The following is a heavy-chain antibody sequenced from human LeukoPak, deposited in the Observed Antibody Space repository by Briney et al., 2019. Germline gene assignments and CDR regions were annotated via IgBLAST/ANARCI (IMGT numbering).Heavy chain of an antibody. V-gene: IGHV1-69*05. CDR1: GGTFSSYA. CDR3: ARSSGYYTPGDDYYYYYYMDV. D-gene: IGHD3-3*01. J-gene: IGHJ6*03. Sequence: GASVKLSCKASGGTFSSYAISWVRQAPGQGLEWMGGIIPIFGTANYAQKFQGRVTITTDESTSTAYMELSSLRSEDTAVYYCARSSGYYTPGDDYYYYYYMDVWGKGTTVTVSS. CDR2: IIPIFGTA.